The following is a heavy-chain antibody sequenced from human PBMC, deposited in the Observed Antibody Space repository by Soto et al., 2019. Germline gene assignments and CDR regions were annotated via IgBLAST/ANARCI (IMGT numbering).Heavy chain of an antibody. Sequence: EVQLLESGGGLVQPGGSLRLSCAASGFTFTTYAMSWVRQAPGKGLEWVSGVTDSGGKTYYADSVKGRFTISRDNSKNTLYLQMNSLRAEDTAVYYCAKEFIVAATTPEFDYWGQGTLVTVSS. CDR2: VTDSGGKT. CDR3: AKEFIVAATTPEFDY. CDR1: GFTFTTYA. J-gene: IGHJ4*02. D-gene: IGHD1-26*01. V-gene: IGHV3-23*01.